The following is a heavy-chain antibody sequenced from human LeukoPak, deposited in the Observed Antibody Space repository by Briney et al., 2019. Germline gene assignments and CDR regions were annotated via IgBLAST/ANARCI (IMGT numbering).Heavy chain of an antibody. CDR2: INPNSGGT. CDR1: GYTFTGYY. Sequence: ASVKVSCKASGYTFTGYYMHWVRQAPGQGLEWMGWINPNSGGTNYAQKFQGWVTMTRDTSISTAYMELSRLRSVDTAVYYCARESCGSCYSRDNWFDPWGQGTLVTVSS. J-gene: IGHJ5*02. V-gene: IGHV1-2*04. D-gene: IGHD2-15*01. CDR3: ARESCGSCYSRDNWFDP.